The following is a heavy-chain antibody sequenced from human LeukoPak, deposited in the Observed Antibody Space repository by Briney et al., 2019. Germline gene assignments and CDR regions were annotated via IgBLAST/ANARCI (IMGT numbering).Heavy chain of an antibody. CDR1: GYTFTANY. Sequence: ASVKVSCKTSGYTFTANYMHWVRQAPGQGLEWVGWINSNSGATGYAQKSQGRVTMTRDTSISTAYMELSRLTPDDTAVYYCARGFGTSWYDYWGQGTLVTVSS. CDR2: INSNSGAT. D-gene: IGHD6-13*01. V-gene: IGHV1-2*02. J-gene: IGHJ4*02. CDR3: ARGFGTSWYDY.